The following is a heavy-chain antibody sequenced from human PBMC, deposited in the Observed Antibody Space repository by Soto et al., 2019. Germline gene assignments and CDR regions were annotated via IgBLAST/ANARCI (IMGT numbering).Heavy chain of an antibody. CDR3: ARRGALMTTHYYYMDV. CDR1: GYTFTSYA. Sequence: QVQLVQSGAEVKKPGASVKVSCKASGYTFTSYAMHWVRQAPGQRLEWMGWINAGNGNTKYSQKFQGRVTITRDTSASTAYRELSSLRSEDTAVYYCARRGALMTTHYYYMDVWGKGTTVPVSS. CDR2: INAGNGNT. D-gene: IGHD4-17*01. V-gene: IGHV1-3*01. J-gene: IGHJ6*03.